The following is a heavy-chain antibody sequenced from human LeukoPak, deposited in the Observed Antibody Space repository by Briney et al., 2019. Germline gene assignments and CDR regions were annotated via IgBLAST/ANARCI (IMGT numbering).Heavy chain of an antibody. D-gene: IGHD5-12*01. J-gene: IGHJ4*02. CDR2: IKQDGSEK. V-gene: IGHV3-7*01. Sequence: GGSLRLSCAASGFTFSSYWMSWVRQAPGKGLEWVANIKQDGSEKYYVDSVKGRFTISRDNAKNSLYLHMNSLRAEDTAVYYCARDVLGYIVATSPFDYWGQGTLVTVSS. CDR3: ARDVLGYIVATSPFDY. CDR1: GFTFSSYW.